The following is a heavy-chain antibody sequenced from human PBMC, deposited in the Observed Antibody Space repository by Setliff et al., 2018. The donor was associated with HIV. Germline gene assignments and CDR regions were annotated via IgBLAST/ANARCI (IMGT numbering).Heavy chain of an antibody. D-gene: IGHD3-10*01. Sequence: PGGSLRLSCAASGFTFSSYAMSWVRQAPGKGLEWVSAISCSGGSTYYADSVKGRFTISRDNAKNSLYLQMNSLRAEDTAVYYCARVVYDFGSDRPDYYGMDVWGQGTTVTVSS. CDR2: ISCSGGST. V-gene: IGHV3-23*01. CDR1: GFTFSSYA. CDR3: ARVVYDFGSDRPDYYGMDV. J-gene: IGHJ6*02.